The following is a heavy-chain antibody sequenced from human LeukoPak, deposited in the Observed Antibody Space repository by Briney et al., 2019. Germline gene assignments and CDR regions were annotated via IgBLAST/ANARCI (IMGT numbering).Heavy chain of an antibody. V-gene: IGHV4-59*01. CDR1: GGSISSYY. D-gene: IGHD3-3*01. CDR2: IFYSGST. CDR3: ARVGVVNWFDP. J-gene: IGHJ5*02. Sequence: SQTLSLTCTVSGGSISSYYWSWIRQPPGKGLEWIGYIFYSGSTNYNTSLKSRVTISLDTSPHQFSLKLRSVTAADTAVYYCARVGVVNWFDPWGQGTLVTVSS.